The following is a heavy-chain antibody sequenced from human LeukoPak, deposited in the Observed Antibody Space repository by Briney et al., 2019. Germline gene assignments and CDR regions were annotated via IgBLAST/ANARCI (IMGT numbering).Heavy chain of an antibody. Sequence: PGGSLRPSCAASGFTVSSNYMSWVRQAPGKGLERVSVIYSGGSTYYADSVKGRFTISRDNSKNTLYLQMNSLRAEDTAVYYCAGDYGERDYYFDYWGQGTLVTVSS. CDR1: GFTVSSNY. CDR2: IYSGGST. D-gene: IGHD4-17*01. J-gene: IGHJ4*02. V-gene: IGHV3-66*01. CDR3: AGDYGERDYYFDY.